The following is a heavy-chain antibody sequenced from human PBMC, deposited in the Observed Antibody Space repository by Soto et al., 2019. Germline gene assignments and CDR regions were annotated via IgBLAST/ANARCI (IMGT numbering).Heavy chain of an antibody. Sequence: LRLSCAASGFTFSSYGMHWVRQAPGKGLEWVAVIWYDGSNKYYADSVKGRFTISRDNSKNTLYLQMNSLRAEDTAMYYCARGETNSRRGGMDVWGQGTTGTVSS. J-gene: IGHJ6*02. CDR3: ARGETNSRRGGMDV. CDR2: IWYDGSNK. CDR1: GFTFSSYG. V-gene: IGHV3-33*01. D-gene: IGHD1-26*01.